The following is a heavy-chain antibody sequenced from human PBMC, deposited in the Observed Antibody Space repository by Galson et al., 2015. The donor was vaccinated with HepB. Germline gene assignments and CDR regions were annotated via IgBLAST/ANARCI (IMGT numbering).Heavy chain of an antibody. CDR2: INQDERVN. CDR3: ARAPGAYAYYFDY. D-gene: IGHD5-12*01. V-gene: IGHV3-7*01. J-gene: IGHJ4*02. Sequence: SLRLSCAVSGFTFSNYWMTWVRQAPGKGLERVANINQDERVNYYVDSVKGRFTISRDNAKNSLYLQLNSLRAEDTAVYYCARAPGAYAYYFDYWDQGTLVTVSS. CDR1: GFTFSNYW.